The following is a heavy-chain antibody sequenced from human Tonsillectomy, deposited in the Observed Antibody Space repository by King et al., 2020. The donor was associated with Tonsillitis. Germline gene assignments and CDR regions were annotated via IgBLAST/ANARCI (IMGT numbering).Heavy chain of an antibody. J-gene: IGHJ4*02. CDR3: TTVIVVVPAAPYY. V-gene: IGHV3-15*07. CDR1: GFTFNNAW. Sequence: QLVQSGGGLVKPGGSLRLSCAASGFTFNNAWMNWVRQAPGKGLEWVGRIKSKTDGGTTDYAAPVKGRFTISRDDSKNTLYLQMNSLKTGDTAVYYCTTVIVVVPAAPYYWGQGTLVTVSS. CDR2: IKSKTDGGTT. D-gene: IGHD2-2*01.